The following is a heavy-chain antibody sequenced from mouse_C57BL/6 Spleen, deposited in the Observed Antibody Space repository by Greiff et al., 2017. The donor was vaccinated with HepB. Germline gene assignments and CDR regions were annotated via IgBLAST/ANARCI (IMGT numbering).Heavy chain of an antibody. Sequence: QVQLKESGAELVRPGSSVKLSCKASGYTFTSYWMHWVKQRPIQGLEWIGNIDPSDSETHYNQKFKDKATLTVDKSSSTAYMQLSSLTSEDSAVYYCARYDGYYGYWGQGTTLTVSS. V-gene: IGHV1-52*01. CDR1: GYTFTSYW. CDR2: IDPSDSET. CDR3: ARYDGYYGY. J-gene: IGHJ2*01. D-gene: IGHD2-3*01.